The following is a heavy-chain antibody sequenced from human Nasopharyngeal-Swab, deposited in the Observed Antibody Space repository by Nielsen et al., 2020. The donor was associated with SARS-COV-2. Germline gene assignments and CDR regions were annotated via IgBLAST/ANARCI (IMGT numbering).Heavy chain of an antibody. J-gene: IGHJ6*02. Sequence: GESLKISCAASGFTFSSYAMHWVRQAPGKGLGWVAVISYDGSKKYYADSVKGRFTISRDNSKNTLYLQMNSLRAEDTAVYYCARDQGSSWYTYYYYYGMDVWGQGTTVTVSS. CDR3: ARDQGSSWYTYYYYYGMDV. V-gene: IGHV3-30-3*01. CDR1: GFTFSSYA. D-gene: IGHD6-13*01. CDR2: ISYDGSKK.